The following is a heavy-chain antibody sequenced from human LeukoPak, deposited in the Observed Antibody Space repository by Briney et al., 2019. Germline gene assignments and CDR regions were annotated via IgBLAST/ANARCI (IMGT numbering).Heavy chain of an antibody. J-gene: IGHJ3*02. D-gene: IGHD3-16*01. CDR2: ISAYNGNT. CDR3: ARGGSPPHAFDI. CDR1: GYTFSSYY. Sequence: ASVKVSCKASGYTFSSYYVHWVRQAPGQGLEWMGWISAYNGNTNYAQKLQGRVTMTTDTSTSTAYMELRSLRSDDTAVYYCARGGSPPHAFDIWGQGTMVTVSS. V-gene: IGHV1-18*04.